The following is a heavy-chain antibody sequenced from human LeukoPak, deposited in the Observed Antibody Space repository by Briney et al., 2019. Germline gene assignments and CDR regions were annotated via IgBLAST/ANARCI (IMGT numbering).Heavy chain of an antibody. CDR3: ARGVGGLGNMDV. CDR1: GYTFTSYG. J-gene: IGHJ6*03. CDR2: ISAYNGNT. D-gene: IGHD3-16*01. Sequence: AASVKVSCKASGYTFTSYGISWVRQAPGQGLEWMGWISAYNGNTNYAQKFQGRVTMTRNTSINTAYLELSSLRSDDTAVYFCARGVGGLGNMDVWGGGTTVIVSS. V-gene: IGHV1-18*01.